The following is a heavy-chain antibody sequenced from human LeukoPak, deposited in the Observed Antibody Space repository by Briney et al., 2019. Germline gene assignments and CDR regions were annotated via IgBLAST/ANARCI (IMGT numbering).Heavy chain of an antibody. CDR1: GGSFSGYY. CDR2: INHSGST. Sequence: SETLSLTCAVYGGSFSGYYWSWIRQPPGKGLEWIGEINHSGSTNYNPSLKSRVTISVDTSKNQFSLKLSSVTAADTAVYYCARGPRAGRNYWGQGTLVTVSS. D-gene: IGHD6-13*01. J-gene: IGHJ4*02. CDR3: ARGPRAGRNY. V-gene: IGHV4-34*01.